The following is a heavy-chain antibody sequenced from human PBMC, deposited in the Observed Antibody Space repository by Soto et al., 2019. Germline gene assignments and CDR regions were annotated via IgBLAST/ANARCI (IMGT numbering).Heavy chain of an antibody. Sequence: SETLSLTCAVYGGSISSSNWWSWVRQPPGKGLEWIGEIYHSGSTNYNPSLKSRVTISVDKSKNQFSLKLSSVTAADTAVYYCARVRITMVRGDTTFDYWGQGTLVTVSS. D-gene: IGHD3-10*01. J-gene: IGHJ4*02. CDR3: ARVRITMVRGDTTFDY. V-gene: IGHV4-4*02. CDR1: GGSISSSNW. CDR2: IYHSGST.